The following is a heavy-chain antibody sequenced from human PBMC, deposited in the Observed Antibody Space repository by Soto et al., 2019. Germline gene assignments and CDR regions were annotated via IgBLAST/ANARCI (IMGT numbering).Heavy chain of an antibody. CDR2: ISYDGSNK. V-gene: IGHV3-30*18. CDR1: GFTFSSYG. Sequence: HPGGSLRLSCAASGFTFSSYGMHWVRQAPGKGLEWVAVISYDGSNKYYADSVKGRFTISRDNSKNTLYLQMNSLRAEDTAVYYCAKDRGGVLIAARHSYYYYYGMDVWGQGTTVTVSS. D-gene: IGHD6-6*01. J-gene: IGHJ6*02. CDR3: AKDRGGVLIAARHSYYYYYGMDV.